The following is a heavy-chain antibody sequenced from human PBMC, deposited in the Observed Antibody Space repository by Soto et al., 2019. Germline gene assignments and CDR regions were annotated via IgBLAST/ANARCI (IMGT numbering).Heavy chain of an antibody. Sequence: QVQLVQSGAEVKKPGASVKVSCKASGYTFTSYGISWVRQAPGQGLEWMGWINVYNGHATYAQNFQGRVTMTRDKSAATAYMTLNSLTSADTAVYFCARLYSISGRYNWFDPWGQGTRVTVSS. D-gene: IGHD5-18*01. CDR3: ARLYSISGRYNWFDP. CDR2: INVYNGHA. V-gene: IGHV1-18*01. CDR1: GYTFTSYG. J-gene: IGHJ5*02.